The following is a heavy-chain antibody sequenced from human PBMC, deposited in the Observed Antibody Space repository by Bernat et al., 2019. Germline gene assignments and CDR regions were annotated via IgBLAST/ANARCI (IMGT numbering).Heavy chain of an antibody. V-gene: IGHV4-30-4*01. Sequence: QVQLQESCPGLVKPSQTLSLTCTVSGGSISSGDYYWSWICQPPGKGLAWIGYVSYSGTTYYNPSLKSRLTISVDTSKSQFSRKLSSVTAADTAVYCCAGTVVPTAVVYWGQGTLVTVSS. CDR3: AGTVVPTAVVY. J-gene: IGHJ4*02. D-gene: IGHD4-23*01. CDR1: GGSISSGDYY. CDR2: VSYSGTT.